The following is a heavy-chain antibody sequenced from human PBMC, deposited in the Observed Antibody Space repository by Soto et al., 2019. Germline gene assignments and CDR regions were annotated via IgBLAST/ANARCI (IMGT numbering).Heavy chain of an antibody. CDR3: ARVPQVSYAFDI. V-gene: IGHV4-4*02. J-gene: IGHJ3*02. CDR2: VYHSGST. Sequence: PSETLSLTCAVSSGSISSSNWWRWVRQTPGKGLEWIGEVYHSGSTKYNPSLKSRVTISVDKSKNQFSLKLSSVTATDTAVYYCARVPQVSYAFDIWGQGTMVTVSS. CDR1: SGSISSSNW.